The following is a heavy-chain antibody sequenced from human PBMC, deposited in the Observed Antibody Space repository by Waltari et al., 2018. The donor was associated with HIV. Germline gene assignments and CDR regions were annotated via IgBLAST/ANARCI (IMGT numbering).Heavy chain of an antibody. V-gene: IGHV1-3*01. J-gene: IGHJ4*02. CDR1: GYTFTSYA. D-gene: IGHD3-22*01. CDR3: ARDGYYYDSSGYSSYFDY. Sequence: QVQLVQSGAEVKKPGASVKVSCKASGYTFTSYAMHWVRQAPGQRLEWLGWINAVNGNTKYSQKCQGRVTITRDTSASTAYMELSSLRSEDTAVYYCARDGYYYDSSGYSSYFDYWGQGTLVTVSS. CDR2: INAVNGNT.